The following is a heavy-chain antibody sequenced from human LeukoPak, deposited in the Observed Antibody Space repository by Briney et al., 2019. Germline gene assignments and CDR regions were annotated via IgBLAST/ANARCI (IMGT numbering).Heavy chain of an antibody. D-gene: IGHD2-2*02. CDR1: GFTFSNYW. Sequence: QPGGSLRLSCEAFGFTFSNYWMHWVRQAPGKGPVWVSVIKTDGTFTSYADSVKGRFTISRDNAKNTLYLQMNSLRAEDTALYYCARDGGYCSSSTCYTLDYWGQGVLVTVSS. J-gene: IGHJ4*02. V-gene: IGHV3-74*03. CDR3: ARDGGYCSSSTCYTLDY. CDR2: IKTDGTFT.